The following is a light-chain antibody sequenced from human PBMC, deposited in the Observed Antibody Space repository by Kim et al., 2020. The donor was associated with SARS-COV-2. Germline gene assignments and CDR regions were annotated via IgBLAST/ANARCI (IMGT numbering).Light chain of an antibody. Sequence: LSPGERATLSCRASQGVSSYLAWYQQKPGQAPRLLIYAASARATGIPARFSGSGSGTDFTLTISSLEPEDFAVYYCQQRSIWPLTFGGGTKVDIK. CDR3: QQRSIWPLT. J-gene: IGKJ4*01. CDR2: AAS. V-gene: IGKV3-11*01. CDR1: QGVSSY.